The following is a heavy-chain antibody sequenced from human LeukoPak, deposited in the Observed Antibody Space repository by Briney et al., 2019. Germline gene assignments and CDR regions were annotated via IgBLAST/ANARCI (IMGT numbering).Heavy chain of an antibody. D-gene: IGHD5-18*01. CDR1: GGSFSGYY. J-gene: IGHJ4*02. CDR2: INDSGST. V-gene: IGHV4-34*01. Sequence: SETLSLTCAVYGGSFSGYYWSWIRQPPGKGLKWIGEINDSGSTNYNPSLKSRVTISVDTSNNRVSLKVDSVTAADTAVYYCARRAGYDYGQIDHWGRGTLVTVSS. CDR3: ARRAGYDYGQIDH.